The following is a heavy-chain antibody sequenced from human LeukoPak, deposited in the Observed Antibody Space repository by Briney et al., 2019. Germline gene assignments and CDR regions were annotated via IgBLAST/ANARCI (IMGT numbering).Heavy chain of an antibody. CDR2: INHSGST. CDR1: GGSISSYY. Sequence: PSETLSLTCTVSGGSISSYYWSWIRQPPGKGLEWIGEINHSGSTNYNPSLKSRVTISVDTSKNQFSLKLSSVTAADTAVYYCARGRPYYDFWSGYYPFDYWGQGTLVTVSS. D-gene: IGHD3-3*01. V-gene: IGHV4-34*01. J-gene: IGHJ4*02. CDR3: ARGRPYYDFWSGYYPFDY.